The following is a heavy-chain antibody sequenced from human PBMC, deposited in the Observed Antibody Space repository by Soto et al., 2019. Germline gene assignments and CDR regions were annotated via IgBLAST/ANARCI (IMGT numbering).Heavy chain of an antibody. J-gene: IGHJ4*02. CDR1: GFTFSSYG. Sequence: QVQLVESGGGVVQPGRSLRLSCAASGFTFSSYGMHWVRQAPGKGLEWVAVISYDGSNKYYADSVKGRFTISRDNSKNTLYLQMNSLRAEDTAVYYCAKDRWYGSGSYLLDYWGQGTLVTVS. V-gene: IGHV3-30*18. CDR2: ISYDGSNK. CDR3: AKDRWYGSGSYLLDY. D-gene: IGHD3-10*01.